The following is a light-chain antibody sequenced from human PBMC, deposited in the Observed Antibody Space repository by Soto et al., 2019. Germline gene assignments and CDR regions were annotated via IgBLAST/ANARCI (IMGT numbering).Light chain of an antibody. J-gene: IGKJ1*01. CDR3: IQDFISPLT. Sequence: DIQMTQTPSSLSASVGDRVTITCQASQDISNYLNWYQQKPGKAPKLLISATSTLQSGVPSRFSGRGSGTNFTLTISSLQPEDFATYYCIQDFISPLTVGQGTKVDIK. CDR2: ATS. CDR1: QDISNY. V-gene: IGKV1-39*01.